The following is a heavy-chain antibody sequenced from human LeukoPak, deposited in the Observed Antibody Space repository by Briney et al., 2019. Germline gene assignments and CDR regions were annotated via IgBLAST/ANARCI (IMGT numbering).Heavy chain of an antibody. Sequence: SETLSLTCTVSGGSISSGSYYWSWIRQPAGKGLEWIGRIYTSGSTNYNPSLKSRVTISVDTSKNQFSLKLSSVTAANTAVYYCAITYYYGSGSYQRDYRGQGTLVTVSS. J-gene: IGHJ4*02. CDR3: AITYYYGSGSYQRDY. V-gene: IGHV4-61*02. CDR1: GGSISSGSYY. CDR2: IYTSGST. D-gene: IGHD3-10*01.